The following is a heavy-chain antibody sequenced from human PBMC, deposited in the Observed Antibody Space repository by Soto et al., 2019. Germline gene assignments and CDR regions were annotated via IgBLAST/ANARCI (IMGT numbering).Heavy chain of an antibody. D-gene: IGHD3-10*01. CDR3: ARASASSKLRGVVIN. V-gene: IGHV4-4*02. Sequence: SETLSLTCALSGASIITDNWRSWVRQPPGKEMEWIGEIYRSGNTNFNPSVKSRVTISVDTSKNQFSLTVSSVTAADTAIYYCARASASSKLRGVVINWGQGTLVTVSS. J-gene: IGHJ4*02. CDR1: GASIITDNW. CDR2: IYRSGNT.